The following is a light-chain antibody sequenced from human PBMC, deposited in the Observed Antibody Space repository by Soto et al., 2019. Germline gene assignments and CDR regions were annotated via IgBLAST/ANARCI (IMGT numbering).Light chain of an antibody. V-gene: IGKV1-5*01. CDR3: QQYSNFPGT. J-gene: IGKJ1*01. CDR2: DAS. Sequence: DIQMTQSPSTLSASVGDRITITCRASQSVSAWVAWYQQKPGKAPKVVIYDASSLESGVPSRFAGSRSGTEFTLTINSLQPDDSATYYCQQYSNFPGTFGQGTTVEIK. CDR1: QSVSAW.